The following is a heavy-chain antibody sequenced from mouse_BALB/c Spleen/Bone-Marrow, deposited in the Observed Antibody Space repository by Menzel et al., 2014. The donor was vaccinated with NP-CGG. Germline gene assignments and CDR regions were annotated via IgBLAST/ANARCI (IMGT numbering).Heavy chain of an antibody. CDR1: GYTFSSYW. CDR2: ILPGSGST. V-gene: IGHV1-9*01. Sequence: QVQLQQSGAELMKPGASVKISCKATGYTFSSYWIEWVKQRPGHGLEWIGEILPGSGSTNYNGKFKGKATFTADTSSNTAYMQLSSLTSEDSAVYYCARSRGGFYFDYWAQGTTLTVSS. CDR3: ARSRGGFYFDY. D-gene: IGHD1-1*01. J-gene: IGHJ2*01.